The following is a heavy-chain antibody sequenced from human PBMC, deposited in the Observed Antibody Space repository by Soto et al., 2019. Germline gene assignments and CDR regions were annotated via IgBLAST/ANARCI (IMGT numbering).Heavy chain of an antibody. CDR1: GYTFTSYY. D-gene: IGHD3-10*01. J-gene: IGHJ4*02. CDR2: INPSGGST. Sequence: ASVKVSCKASGYTFTSYYMHWVRQAPGQGLEWMGIINPSGGSTSYAQKFQGRVTMTRDTSTSTVHMELSSLRSEDTAVYYCARARRFGAEFDYWGQGQWSPSPQ. V-gene: IGHV1-46*01. CDR3: ARARRFGAEFDY.